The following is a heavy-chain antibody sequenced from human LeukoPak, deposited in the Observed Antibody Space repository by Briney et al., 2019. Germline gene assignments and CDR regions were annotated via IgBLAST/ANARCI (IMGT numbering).Heavy chain of an antibody. J-gene: IGHJ1*01. CDR3: ARGFDNDEEWYFQH. D-gene: IGHD3-9*01. Sequence: ASMKVSCKASGGTFSSYAISWVRQAPGQGLEGMGGIIPIFGTANYGQKLQGRVTITADESTSTAYMELSSLRSEDTAVYYCARGFDNDEEWYFQHWGQGTLVTVSS. V-gene: IGHV1-69*13. CDR1: GGTFSSYA. CDR2: IIPIFGTA.